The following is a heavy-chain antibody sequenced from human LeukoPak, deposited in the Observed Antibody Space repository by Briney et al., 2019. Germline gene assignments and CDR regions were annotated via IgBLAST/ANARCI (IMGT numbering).Heavy chain of an antibody. Sequence: GGSLRLSCVASGFTFSNYWMSWVRQAPGVGLEWVANIKQDGGEKYYVDSVKGRSTISRDNAKNSLYLQMSSLRAEDTAVEHCAKDIGGSGSPRNWFDPWGQGTLVTVSS. J-gene: IGHJ5*02. CDR3: AKDIGGSGSPRNWFDP. CDR1: GFTFSNYW. D-gene: IGHD3-10*01. CDR2: IKQDGGEK. V-gene: IGHV3-7*03.